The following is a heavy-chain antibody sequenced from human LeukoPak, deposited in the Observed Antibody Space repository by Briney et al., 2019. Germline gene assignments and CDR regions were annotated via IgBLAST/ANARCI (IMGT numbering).Heavy chain of an antibody. Sequence: GGSRRLSCVSSELNVRDPYLRWSRQAPGKGLEWVSYISSSSSYTNYADSVKCRFTISSDNAKNSLYLQMNSLRAEDTAGYYRRKHGHYIDYWGRGPVVSVSS. J-gene: IGHJ4*02. D-gene: IGHD4-17*01. CDR2: ISSSSSYT. CDR3: RKHGHYIDY. CDR1: ELNVRDPY. V-gene: IGHV3-11*03.